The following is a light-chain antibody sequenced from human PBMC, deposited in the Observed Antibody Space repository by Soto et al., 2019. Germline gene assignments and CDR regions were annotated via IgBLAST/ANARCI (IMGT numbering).Light chain of an antibody. Sequence: QSVLTQPPSASGSPGQSVTISSTGTSGDIGGYDYVSWYQQHPGKAPKLMIYEVTKRPLGVPDRFSGSKSGNTASLTVSGLQAEDEADYYCSSYAGSNNPYVFGTGTK. V-gene: IGLV2-8*01. CDR1: SGDIGGYDY. J-gene: IGLJ1*01. CDR3: SSYAGSNNPYV. CDR2: EVT.